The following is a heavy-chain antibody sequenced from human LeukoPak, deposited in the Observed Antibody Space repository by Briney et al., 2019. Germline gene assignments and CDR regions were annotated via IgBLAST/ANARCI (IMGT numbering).Heavy chain of an antibody. CDR2: INPNSGGT. V-gene: IGHV1-2*02. D-gene: IGHD6-19*01. J-gene: IGHJ4*02. CDR1: GYTFTGCY. Sequence: ASVKVPCKASGYTFTGCYMHWVRQAPGQGLEWMGWINPNSGGTNYAQKFQGRVAMTRDTSISTAYMELSRLRYDDTAVYYCARWYSSGIDYWGQGTLVTVSS. CDR3: ARWYSSGIDY.